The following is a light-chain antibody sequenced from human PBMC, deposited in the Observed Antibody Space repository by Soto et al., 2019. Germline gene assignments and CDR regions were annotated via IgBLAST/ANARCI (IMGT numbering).Light chain of an antibody. J-gene: IGKJ1*01. V-gene: IGKV3-20*01. CDR3: QQYGSSTWT. CDR2: GAS. Sequence: EIVLTQSPGTLSLSPGERATLSCRASQSVSSSYLAWYQQKPGQAPRLLIYGASSRATGIPDWFSGRGSGTVFTFTIIRLQPQDVALYYCQQYGSSTWTFGLGTKVEI. CDR1: QSVSSSY.